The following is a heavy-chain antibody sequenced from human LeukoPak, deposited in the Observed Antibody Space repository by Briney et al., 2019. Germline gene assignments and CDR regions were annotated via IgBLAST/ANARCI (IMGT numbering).Heavy chain of an antibody. V-gene: IGHV3-7*01. J-gene: IGHJ4*02. CDR2: INQDGSAK. Sequence: GGSPRLSCVASGFTLSSHWMSWVRQAPGKGLEWVANINQDGSAKYFVDSVKGRFTISRDNAKNSMYLQMNSLRAEDTAVYYCARWEIRGTAHKLDYWGQGTLVTVSS. CDR1: GFTLSSHW. CDR3: ARWEIRGTAHKLDY. D-gene: IGHD1-7*01.